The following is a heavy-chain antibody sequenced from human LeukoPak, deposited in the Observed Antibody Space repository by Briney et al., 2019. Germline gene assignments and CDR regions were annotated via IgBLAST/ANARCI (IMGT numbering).Heavy chain of an antibody. J-gene: IGHJ4*02. CDR1: GYTVSNNY. V-gene: IGHV3-66*04. CDR2: IYSGGST. CDR3: ARPYDSSGRIDY. Sequence: GGSLRLSCAASGYTVSNNYMSWVRQAPGKGLEWVSVIYSGGSTYYADSVKGRFTISRDNSKNTLYLQMNSLRAEDTAVYYCARPYDSSGRIDYWGQGTLVTVSS. D-gene: IGHD3-22*01.